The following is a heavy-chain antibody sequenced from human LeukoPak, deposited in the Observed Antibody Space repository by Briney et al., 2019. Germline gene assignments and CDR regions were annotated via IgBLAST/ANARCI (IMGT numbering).Heavy chain of an antibody. CDR2: IYYSGNT. Sequence: SETLSLTCIVSGGSISRSSYYWGWIRQPPGKGLEWIGSIYYSGNTYYNPSLKSRVTISVDRSKNRFSLKLSSVTAADTAVYYCARHENRNDGFDYWGQGTLVTVSS. J-gene: IGHJ4*02. V-gene: IGHV4-39*01. CDR3: ARHENRNDGFDY. D-gene: IGHD1-1*01. CDR1: GGSISRSSYY.